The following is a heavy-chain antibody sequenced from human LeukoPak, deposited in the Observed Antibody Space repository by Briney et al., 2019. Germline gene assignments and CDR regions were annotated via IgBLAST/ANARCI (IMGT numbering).Heavy chain of an antibody. J-gene: IGHJ5*02. V-gene: IGHV3-33*01. Sequence: GGSLRLSCAASGFSFSSHGMHWVRQVPGKGLEWVAVIWYDGSKKYYADFVKGRFTISRDNFKNTMSLQMNSPRADDTAVYYCARDREAARPGWFDPWGQGTLVTVSS. CDR3: ARDREAARPGWFDP. D-gene: IGHD6-6*01. CDR2: IWYDGSKK. CDR1: GFSFSSHG.